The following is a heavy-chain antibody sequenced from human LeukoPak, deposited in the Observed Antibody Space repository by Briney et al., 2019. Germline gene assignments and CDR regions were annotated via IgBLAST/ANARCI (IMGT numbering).Heavy chain of an antibody. D-gene: IGHD6-6*01. CDR1: GFTFSSYS. CDR2: ISSSSSYI. J-gene: IGHJ4*02. Sequence: GGSLRLSCAASGFTFSSYSMNWVRQAPGKGLEWVSSISSSSSYIYYADSVKGRFIISRDNAKNSLYLQMNSLRAEDTAVYYCARMITARNDYWGQGTLVTVSS. CDR3: ARMITARNDY. V-gene: IGHV3-21*01.